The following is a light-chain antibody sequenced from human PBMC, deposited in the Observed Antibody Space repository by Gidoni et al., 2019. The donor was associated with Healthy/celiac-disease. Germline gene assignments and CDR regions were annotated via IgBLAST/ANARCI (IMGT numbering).Light chain of an antibody. Sequence: PSVSGDPGQRVTISCTGSSSNIGAGYDVHWYQQLPGTAPKLLIYGNSNRPSGVPDRFSGSKSGTSASLAITGLQAEDEADYYCQSYDSSLSGVVFGGGTKLTV. V-gene: IGLV1-40*01. J-gene: IGLJ2*01. CDR3: QSYDSSLSGVV. CDR1: SSNIGAGYD. CDR2: GNS.